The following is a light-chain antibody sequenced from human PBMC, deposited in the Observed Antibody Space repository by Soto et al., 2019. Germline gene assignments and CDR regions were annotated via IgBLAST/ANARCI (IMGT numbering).Light chain of an antibody. J-gene: IGKJ1*01. CDR1: QSVSSNY. CDR2: SAF. Sequence: EIVLTQSPGTLSLSPGERGTLSCRASQSVSSNYLAWYQQKPGQAPRLLINSAFSRVTGLPDRFSGSGSVTDCTLTISRLEPEDFAVYYCSYYGSSPWTFGQGTKVEIK. CDR3: SYYGSSPWT. V-gene: IGKV3-20*01.